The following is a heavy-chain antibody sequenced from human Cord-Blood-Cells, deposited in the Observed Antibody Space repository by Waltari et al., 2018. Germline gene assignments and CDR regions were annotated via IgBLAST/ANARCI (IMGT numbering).Heavy chain of an antibody. CDR2: INHSGST. Sequence: QVQLQQWGAGLLKPSETLSLTCAVYGGSFSGYYWSWIRQPPGKGLEWIGEINHSGSTNYNPSLKSRVTISVDTSKNQFSLKLSSVTAADTAVYYCARGLNCSSTSCYFDYWGQGTLVTVPS. CDR1: GGSFSGYY. CDR3: ARGLNCSSTSCYFDY. V-gene: IGHV4-34*01. J-gene: IGHJ4*02. D-gene: IGHD2-2*01.